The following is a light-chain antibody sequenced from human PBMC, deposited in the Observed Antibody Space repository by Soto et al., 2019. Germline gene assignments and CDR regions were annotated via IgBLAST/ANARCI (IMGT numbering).Light chain of an antibody. V-gene: IGKV3-20*01. J-gene: IGKJ1*01. CDR1: QSVSSSY. CDR2: GAS. Sequence: EIVLTQSPGTLSLSPGERATLSCRASQSVSSSYLAWYQQKPGQAPRLLIYGASSRATGIPDRFSGSGSGTDFTLTISSLEPEDFAVYYCQQYGSSLPWTFGQGTKVDI. CDR3: QQYGSSLPWT.